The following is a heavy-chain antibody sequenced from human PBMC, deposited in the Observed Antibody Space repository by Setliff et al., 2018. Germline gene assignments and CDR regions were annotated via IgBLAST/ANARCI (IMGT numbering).Heavy chain of an antibody. CDR3: ARSPPTSRITIFGVVILPWFDP. J-gene: IGHJ5*02. Sequence: PSETLSLTCTVSGGSISSYYWSWIRQPPGKGLEWIGYIYYSGSTNYNPSLKSRVTISVDTSKNQFSLKLSSVTAADTAVYYCARSPPTSRITIFGVVILPWFDPWGQGTLVTVSS. CDR1: GGSISSYY. D-gene: IGHD3-3*01. V-gene: IGHV4-59*01. CDR2: IYYSGST.